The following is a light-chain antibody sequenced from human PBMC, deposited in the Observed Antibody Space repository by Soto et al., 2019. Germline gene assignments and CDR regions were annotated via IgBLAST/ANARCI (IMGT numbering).Light chain of an antibody. J-gene: IGLJ1*01. CDR1: SSNIGAGYD. Sequence: QAVVTQPPSVSGAPGQRVTISCTGSSSNIGAGYDVHWYQQLPGTAPNLLIYGNTNRPSGVPDRFSGSKSGTSASLPITGLRPEDEADYYCQSFDTRLSGYVFATGTKLTVL. CDR2: GNT. V-gene: IGLV1-40*01. CDR3: QSFDTRLSGYV.